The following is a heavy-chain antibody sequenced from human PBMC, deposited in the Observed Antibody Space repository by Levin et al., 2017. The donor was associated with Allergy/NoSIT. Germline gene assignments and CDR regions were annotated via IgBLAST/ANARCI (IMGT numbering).Heavy chain of an antibody. CDR2: ISTYNGNT. J-gene: IGHJ1*01. V-gene: IGHV1-18*01. D-gene: IGHD2-8*02. CDR1: GYTFTTSG. Sequence: ASVKVSCKASGYTFTTSGISWVRQAPGQGLEWMGWISTYNGNTNYAQKVQGRVTMTRDTSSSTAYMELRSLRSDDTAVYYCARDREYCTGGVCYSAQYFQHWGQGTLVTVSS. CDR3: ARDREYCTGGVCYSAQYFQH.